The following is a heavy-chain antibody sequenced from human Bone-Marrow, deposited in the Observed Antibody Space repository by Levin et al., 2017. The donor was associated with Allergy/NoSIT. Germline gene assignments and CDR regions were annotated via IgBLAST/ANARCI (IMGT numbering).Heavy chain of an antibody. V-gene: IGHV3-30-3*01. CDR3: AREMVRGVMGFDY. CDR1: GFTFSSYA. CDR2: ISYDGSNK. D-gene: IGHD3-10*01. J-gene: IGHJ4*02. Sequence: LSLTCAASGFTFSSYAMHWVRQAPGKGLEWVAVISYDGSNKYYADSVKGRFTISRDNSKNTLYLQMNSLRAEDTAVYYCAREMVRGVMGFDYWGQGTLVTVSS.